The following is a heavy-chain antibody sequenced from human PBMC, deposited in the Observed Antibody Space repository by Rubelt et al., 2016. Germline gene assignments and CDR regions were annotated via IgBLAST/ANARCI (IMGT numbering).Heavy chain of an antibody. CDR3: ARGGLRVGRAQHF. CDR2: LSYTGST. D-gene: IGHD2/OR15-2a*01. J-gene: IGHJ4*02. CDR1: GGSIRSSSLF. Sequence: QLLLQESGPGLVKPSETLSLTCSVSGGSIRSSSLFWAWIRQPPGKGLEWIGSLSYTGSTSYNPSLKSRVTISLHTSNRQFSLDLTSVTAADTAVYYGARGGLRVGRAQHFWSQGTLVTVSS. V-gene: IGHV4-39*07.